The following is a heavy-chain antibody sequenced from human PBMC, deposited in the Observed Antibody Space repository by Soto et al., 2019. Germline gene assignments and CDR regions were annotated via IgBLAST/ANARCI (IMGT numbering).Heavy chain of an antibody. CDR2: IYYSGSA. D-gene: IGHD3-10*01. Sequence: SETLSLTCTVSGDPVTSVSDYWSWIRQPPGKGLEWIGYIYYSGSADYNPSLGSRVTISIDTSKNQFSLKLTSVTAADTAVYYCARGVGFGYYYYHMDLWGQGTTVTVSS. V-gene: IGHV4-61*01. CDR3: ARGVGFGYYYYHMDL. J-gene: IGHJ6*02. CDR1: GDPVTSVSDY.